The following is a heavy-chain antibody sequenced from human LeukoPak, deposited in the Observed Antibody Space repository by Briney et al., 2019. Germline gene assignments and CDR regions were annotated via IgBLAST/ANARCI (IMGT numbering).Heavy chain of an antibody. D-gene: IGHD3-3*01. CDR1: GGSISSYY. CDR2: IYYSGST. Sequence: SETLSLTCTVSGGSISSYYWSWIRQPPGKGLEWIGYIYYSGSTNYNPSPKSRVTISVDTSKNQFSLKLSSVTAADTAVYYCARTPRHDFWSGYYFFDYWGQGTLVTVSS. J-gene: IGHJ4*02. CDR3: ARTPRHDFWSGYYFFDY. V-gene: IGHV4-59*01.